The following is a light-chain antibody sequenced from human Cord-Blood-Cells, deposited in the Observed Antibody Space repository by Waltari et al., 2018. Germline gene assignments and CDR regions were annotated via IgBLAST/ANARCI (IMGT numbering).Light chain of an antibody. CDR2: EVS. CDR1: SRDVGGYNY. J-gene: IGLJ2*01. Sequence: QSALTQPASVSGSPGQSITISCTGTSRDVGGYNYVSLYQQHPGKAPKLMIYEVSKRPSGVSNRFSGSKSGNTASLTISGLQAEDEADYYCSSYTSSSTVVFGGGTKLTVL. CDR3: SSYTSSSTVV. V-gene: IGLV2-14*01.